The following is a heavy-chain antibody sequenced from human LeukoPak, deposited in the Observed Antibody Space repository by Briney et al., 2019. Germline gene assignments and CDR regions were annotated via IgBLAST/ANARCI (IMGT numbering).Heavy chain of an antibody. CDR1: GYTFTGNY. CDR2: INCNSGDT. V-gene: IGHV1-2*02. Sequence: GASVKVSCKASGYTFTGNYIHWVRQAPGQGLEWMGWINCNSGDTNYAPRFQGRVSMTRDTSINTAYMDMSMLRSDDTAVYSCARAFLVLEWPLDYFDLWGRGTLVIVSS. D-gene: IGHD3-3*01. CDR3: ARAFLVLEWPLDYFDL. J-gene: IGHJ2*01.